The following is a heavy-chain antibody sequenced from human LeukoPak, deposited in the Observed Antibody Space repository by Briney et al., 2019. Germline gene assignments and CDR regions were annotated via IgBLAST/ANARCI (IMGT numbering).Heavy chain of an antibody. V-gene: IGHV4-59*01. J-gene: IGHJ4*02. Sequence: KSSETLSLTCTVSGGSISSYYWSWIRQPPGKGLEWIGYIYYSGSTNYNPSLKSRVTISVDTSKNQFSLKLSSVTAADTAVYYCARNRYSYGFDYWGQGTLVTVSS. D-gene: IGHD5-18*01. CDR2: IYYSGST. CDR1: GGSISSYY. CDR3: ARNRYSYGFDY.